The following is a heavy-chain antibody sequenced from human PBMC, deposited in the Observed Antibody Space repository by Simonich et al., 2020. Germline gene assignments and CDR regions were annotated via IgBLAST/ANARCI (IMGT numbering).Heavy chain of an antibody. CDR3: ARLPDY. CDR1: GGSISSYY. J-gene: IGHJ4*02. V-gene: IGHV4-59*08. CDR2: IYYSGST. Sequence: QVQLQESGPGLVKPSETLSLTCTVSGGSISSYYWRWIRHPPGQGLEWIGYIYYSGSTNYNPSLKSRVTISVDTSKNQFSLKLSSVTAADTAVYYCARLPDYWGQGTLVTVSS.